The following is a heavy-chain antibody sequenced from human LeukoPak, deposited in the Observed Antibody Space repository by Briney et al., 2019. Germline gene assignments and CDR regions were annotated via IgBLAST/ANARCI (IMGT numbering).Heavy chain of an antibody. CDR1: GGSFSGYY. Sequence: SETLSLTCAVYGGSFSGYYWSWIRRPPGKGLEWIGEINHSGSTNYNPSLKSRVTISVDTSKNQFSLKLSSVTAADTAVYYCARGAHYYYYYGMDVWGQGTTVTVSS. CDR2: INHSGST. CDR3: ARGAHYYYYYGMDV. V-gene: IGHV4-34*01. J-gene: IGHJ6*02.